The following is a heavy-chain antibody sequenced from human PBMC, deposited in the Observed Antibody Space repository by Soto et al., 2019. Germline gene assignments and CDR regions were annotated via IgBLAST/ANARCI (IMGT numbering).Heavy chain of an antibody. CDR2: INHSGST. Sequence: QVQLQQWGAGLLKPSETLSLTCAVYGGSFSGYYWSWIRQPPGKGLEWIGEINHSGSTNYNPSLKSRVTISVDTSKYQFALKLSSVTAADTAVYYCARGPTGWFDPWGQGTLVTVSS. V-gene: IGHV4-34*01. J-gene: IGHJ5*02. CDR3: ARGPTGWFDP. CDR1: GGSFSGYY.